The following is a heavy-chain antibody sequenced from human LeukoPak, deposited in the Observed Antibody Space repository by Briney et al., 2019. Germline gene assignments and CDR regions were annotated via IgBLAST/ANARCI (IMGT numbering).Heavy chain of an antibody. D-gene: IGHD6-13*01. J-gene: IGHJ4*02. Sequence: GTSLRLSCAASGFTFMSYGMHWVRQAPGMGLEWVAVVSFDGSKEYYADSVKGRFAISRDNSENTLHLQMNSLRAEDTAVYYCAKEDSTRRIDYWGQGTLVTLSS. V-gene: IGHV3-30*18. CDR3: AKEDSTRRIDY. CDR2: VSFDGSKE. CDR1: GFTFMSYG.